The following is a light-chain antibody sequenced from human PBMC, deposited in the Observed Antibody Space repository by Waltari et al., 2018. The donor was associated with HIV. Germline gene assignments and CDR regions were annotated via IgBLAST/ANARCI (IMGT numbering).Light chain of an antibody. CDR3: SSYADNNSVL. CDR1: SSDVGGYQY. Sequence: QSALTQPPSASGSPGQSVPISCTGTSSDVGGYQYVSWYQQHPGKAPKLMIYEVNKRPSGVPDRFFGSKSGNSASLTVSGLQAEDEADYYCSSYADNNSVLFGGGTKVTVL. J-gene: IGLJ2*01. CDR2: EVN. V-gene: IGLV2-8*01.